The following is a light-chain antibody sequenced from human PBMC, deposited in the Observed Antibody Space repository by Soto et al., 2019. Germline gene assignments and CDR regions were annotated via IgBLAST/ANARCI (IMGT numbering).Light chain of an antibody. J-gene: IGLJ3*02. CDR3: TSYAGSNIWV. CDR2: EVS. V-gene: IGLV2-8*01. CDR1: SSDVGGYNY. Sequence: QSALTQPPSASGSPGQSVTISCTGTSSDVGGYNYVSWYQQYPGKAPKLMIYEVSKRPSGVPDRFSGSKSGKTASLTVSGLQPEDEADYYCTSYAGSNIWVFGGGTQPTVL.